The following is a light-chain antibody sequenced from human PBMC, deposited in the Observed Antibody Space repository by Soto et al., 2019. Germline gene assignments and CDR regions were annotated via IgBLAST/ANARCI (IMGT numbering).Light chain of an antibody. CDR1: QSVGSN. CDR2: GAS. V-gene: IGKV3-15*01. J-gene: IGKJ1*01. Sequence: EIVMTQSPATLSVSPGERATLSCRARQSVGSNLAWYQQKPGQAPRLLIYGASTRAAGIPARFSGSGSGTEFTLIISSLQSEDSAVYFCQQYKTRWTFGPGTKVEIK. CDR3: QQYKTRWT.